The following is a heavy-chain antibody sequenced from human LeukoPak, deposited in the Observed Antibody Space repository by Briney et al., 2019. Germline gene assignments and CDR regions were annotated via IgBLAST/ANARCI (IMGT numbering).Heavy chain of an antibody. D-gene: IGHD5-12*01. V-gene: IGHV3-23*01. CDR3: AKGLHVDIVGTYYFDY. Sequence: GGSLRLSCAASGFTVSSNYMSWVRQAPGKGLEWVSAISGSGGSTYYADSVKGRFTISRDNSKNTLYLQMNSLRAEDTAVYYCAKGLHVDIVGTYYFDYWGQGTLVTVSS. J-gene: IGHJ4*02. CDR1: GFTVSSNY. CDR2: ISGSGGST.